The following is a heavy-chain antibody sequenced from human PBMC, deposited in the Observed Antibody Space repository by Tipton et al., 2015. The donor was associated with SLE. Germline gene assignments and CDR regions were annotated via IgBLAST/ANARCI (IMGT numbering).Heavy chain of an antibody. Sequence: RSLRLSCAATGFDFSRYGMHWVRQAPGKGLEWVAIVWFDGNNKFYGDSVKGRFTVSRDKSKNTVDLQMNSLRADDTAVYYCVKSHYYDTSGARPNWGQGTLVTVSS. V-gene: IGHV3-33*03. CDR2: VWFDGNNK. D-gene: IGHD3-22*01. J-gene: IGHJ4*02. CDR3: VKSHYYDTSGARPN. CDR1: GFDFSRYG.